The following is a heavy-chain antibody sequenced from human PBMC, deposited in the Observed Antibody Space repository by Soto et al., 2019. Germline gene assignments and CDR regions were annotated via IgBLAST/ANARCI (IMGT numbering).Heavy chain of an antibody. CDR2: ISPFDSDT. CDR1: GYTFTTYW. J-gene: IGHJ4*02. D-gene: IGHD2-21*02. Sequence: GESLKISCRTSGYTFTTYWIAWVLQMPGRGLEWMGIISPFDSDTRYSPSFQGQVTISADKSITTAYLQWRSLKASDTAIYYCARHQRPGDPFDYWGQGTLVTVSS. V-gene: IGHV5-51*01. CDR3: ARHQRPGDPFDY.